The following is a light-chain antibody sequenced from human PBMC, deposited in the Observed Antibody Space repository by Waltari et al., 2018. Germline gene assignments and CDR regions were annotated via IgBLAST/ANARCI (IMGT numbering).Light chain of an antibody. Sequence: DIVMTQSPLYLPVTPGEPASIPCRYSQSLLHNTEDNFLGWYLQKPGQSPHLLIYLGSNRASGVPDRFSGSGSGTEFTLKISRVEAEDVGVYYCMQVLQTPYTFGQGTKLEIK. CDR3: MQVLQTPYT. J-gene: IGKJ2*01. V-gene: IGKV2-28*01. CDR2: LGS. CDR1: QSLLHNTEDNF.